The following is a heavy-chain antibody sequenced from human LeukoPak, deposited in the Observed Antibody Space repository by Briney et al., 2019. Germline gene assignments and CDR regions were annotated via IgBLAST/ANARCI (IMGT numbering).Heavy chain of an antibody. Sequence: GGSLRLSCAASGFTFSSYGMHWVRQAPGKGLEWVAFIRYDGSNKYYADSVKGRFTISRDNSKNTLYLQMNSLRAEDTAVYYCAKMDSSGYFYGYFDYWGLGTLVTVSS. J-gene: IGHJ4*02. V-gene: IGHV3-30*02. CDR3: AKMDSSGYFYGYFDY. CDR2: IRYDGSNK. D-gene: IGHD3-22*01. CDR1: GFTFSSYG.